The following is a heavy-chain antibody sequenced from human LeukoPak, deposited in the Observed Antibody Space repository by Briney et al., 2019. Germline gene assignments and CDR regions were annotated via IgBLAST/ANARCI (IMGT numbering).Heavy chain of an antibody. CDR3: ARHLYSSGWHDAFDI. CDR1: GGSLSSYY. D-gene: IGHD6-19*01. V-gene: IGHV4-59*08. Sequence: SETLSLTCTVSGGSLSSYYWSWIRQTPGKGLEWIGYIYYSGSTNYNPSLESRVTISVDSSKNQFSLKLSSVTAADTAVYYCARHLYSSGWHDAFDIWGQGTMVTVSS. J-gene: IGHJ3*02. CDR2: IYYSGST.